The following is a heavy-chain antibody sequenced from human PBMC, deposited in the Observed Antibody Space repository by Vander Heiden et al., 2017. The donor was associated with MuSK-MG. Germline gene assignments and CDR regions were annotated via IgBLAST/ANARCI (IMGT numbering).Heavy chain of an antibody. Sequence: EVQLVESGRGLVQPGRSLRLPCAASGFSLDDYAMHWVRQAPGKGLECFSGISWNSGIIDYADSVKGRFTISRDNAKNSLYLQMNSLRAEDTALYYCAKGPYSSGWNFDSWGQGILVTV. CDR2: ISWNSGII. CDR1: GFSLDDYA. J-gene: IGHJ4*02. CDR3: AKGPYSSGWNFDS. D-gene: IGHD6-19*01. V-gene: IGHV3-9*01.